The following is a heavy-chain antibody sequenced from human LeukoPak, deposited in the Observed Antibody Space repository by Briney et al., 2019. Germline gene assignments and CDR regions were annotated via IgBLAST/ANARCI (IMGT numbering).Heavy chain of an antibody. CDR3: ATGNRYMDV. CDR2: ISAYNGNT. CDR1: GYTFTSYG. J-gene: IGHJ6*03. Sequence: ASVKVSCKASGYTFTSYGISWVRQAPGQGLEWMGWISAYNGNTNYAQKFQGRVTMTRDTSISTAYMELSRLRSDDTAVYYCATGNRYMDVWGKGTTVTVSS. V-gene: IGHV1-18*01.